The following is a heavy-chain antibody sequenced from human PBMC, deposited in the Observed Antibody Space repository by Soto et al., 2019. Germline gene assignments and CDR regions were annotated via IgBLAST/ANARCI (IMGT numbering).Heavy chain of an antibody. Sequence: GGSLRLSCAASGFTFSNAWMSWVRQAPGKGLEWVGRIKSKTDGGTTDYAAPVKGRFTISRDDSKNTLYLQMNSLKTEDTAVYYCTTSGTVTTVAATPYYYYYMDVWGKGTTVTVSS. D-gene: IGHD4-4*01. J-gene: IGHJ6*03. V-gene: IGHV3-15*01. CDR3: TTSGTVTTVAATPYYYYYMDV. CDR2: IKSKTDGGTT. CDR1: GFTFSNAW.